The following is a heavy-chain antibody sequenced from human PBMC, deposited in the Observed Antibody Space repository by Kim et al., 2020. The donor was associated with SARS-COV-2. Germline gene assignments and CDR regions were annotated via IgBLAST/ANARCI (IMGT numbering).Heavy chain of an antibody. D-gene: IGHD5-18*01. J-gene: IGHJ4*02. CDR3: AREPSYGTGY. CDR2: SYI. Sequence: SYIYYADSVKGRLPISRDNAKNSLYLQMNSLRAEDTAVYYCAREPSYGTGYWGQGTLVTVSS. V-gene: IGHV3-21*01.